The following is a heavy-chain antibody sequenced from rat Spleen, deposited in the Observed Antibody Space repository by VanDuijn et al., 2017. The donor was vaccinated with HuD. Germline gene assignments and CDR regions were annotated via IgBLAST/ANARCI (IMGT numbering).Heavy chain of an antibody. Sequence: EVQLVESGGGLVQPGRSLKLSCAASGFTFSDYYMAWVRQAPTKGLEWVASISYDGGSTYSRDSVKGRFTISRDNAKSSLYLQMTSLKSEDTATYYCARATPEWNFEFGGPGTMVTVSS. CDR2: ISYDGGST. CDR1: GFTFSDYY. V-gene: IGHV5-20*01. CDR3: ARATPEWNFEF. J-gene: IGHJ1*01.